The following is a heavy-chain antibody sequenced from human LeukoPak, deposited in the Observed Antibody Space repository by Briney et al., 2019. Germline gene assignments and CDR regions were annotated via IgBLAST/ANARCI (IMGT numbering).Heavy chain of an antibody. V-gene: IGHV3-30*02. D-gene: IGHD3-22*01. Sequence: GGSLRLSCAASGFTFSSYGMHWVRQAPGKGLEWVAFIRYDGSNKYYADSVKGRFTISRDNSKNTLYLQMNSLRAEDTAVYYCAKAEDYYDSSGYYSDYWGQGTLVTISS. CDR3: AKAEDYYDSSGYYSDY. CDR1: GFTFSSYG. CDR2: IRYDGSNK. J-gene: IGHJ4*02.